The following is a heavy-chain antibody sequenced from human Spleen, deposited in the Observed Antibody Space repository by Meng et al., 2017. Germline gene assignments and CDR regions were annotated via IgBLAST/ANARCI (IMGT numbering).Heavy chain of an antibody. D-gene: IGHD6-13*01. CDR2: VHYTGST. V-gene: IGHV4-59*12. Sequence: SETLSLTCTVSGGSISSYFWSWIRQPPGKGLEWIGYVHYTGSTHYNPSLKSRVTISVDTSKNQFSLKLSSVTAADTAVYYCARSSSSWTFDYWGQGTLVTVSS. J-gene: IGHJ4*02. CDR3: ARSSSSWTFDY. CDR1: GGSISSYF.